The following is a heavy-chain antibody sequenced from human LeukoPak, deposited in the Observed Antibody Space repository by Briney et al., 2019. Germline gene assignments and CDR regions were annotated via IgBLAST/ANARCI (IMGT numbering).Heavy chain of an antibody. CDR2: IYSGGGT. CDR3: ARDPYNYDRSGYKLDSYFDY. J-gene: IGHJ4*02. D-gene: IGHD3-22*01. Sequence: PGGSLRLSCAASGFTVSSNYMTWVRQAPGKGLEWVSVIYSGGGTYYADSVKGRFTISRDNFKNTLYLQMNSLRAEDTAVYYCARDPYNYDRSGYKLDSYFDYWGRGTLVSVSS. CDR1: GFTVSSNY. V-gene: IGHV3-53*01.